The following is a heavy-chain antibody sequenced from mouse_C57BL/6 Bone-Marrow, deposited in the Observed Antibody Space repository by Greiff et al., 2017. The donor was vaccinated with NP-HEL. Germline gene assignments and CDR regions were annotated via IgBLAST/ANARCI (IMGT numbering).Heavy chain of an antibody. J-gene: IGHJ3*01. CDR3: ARVDDGYSWFAY. D-gene: IGHD2-3*01. Sequence: QVQLQQSGPELVKPGASVKISCKASGYAFSSSWMNWVKQRPGKGLEWIGRIYPGDGDTNYNGKFKGKATLTADKSSSTAYMQLSSLTSEDSAVYVGARVDDGYSWFAYWGQGTLVTVSA. CDR2: IYPGDGDT. CDR1: GYAFSSSW. V-gene: IGHV1-82*01.